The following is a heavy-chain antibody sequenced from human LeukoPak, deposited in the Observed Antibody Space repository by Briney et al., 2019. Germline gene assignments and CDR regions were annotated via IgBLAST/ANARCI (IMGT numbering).Heavy chain of an antibody. CDR1: GFTFSSYS. J-gene: IGHJ6*02. V-gene: IGHV3-21*01. D-gene: IGHD5-18*01. Sequence: GGSLRLSCAASGFTFSSYSMNWVRQAPGKGLEWVSSISSSSSYIYYADSVKGRFTISRDNAKNSLYLQMNSLRAEDTAVYYCARENPAGSYGYWEYYYGMDVWGQGTTVTVSS. CDR2: ISSSSSYI. CDR3: ARENPAGSYGYWEYYYGMDV.